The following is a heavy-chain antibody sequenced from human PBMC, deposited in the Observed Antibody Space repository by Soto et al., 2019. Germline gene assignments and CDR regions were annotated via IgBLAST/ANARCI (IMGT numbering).Heavy chain of an antibody. J-gene: IGHJ4*02. Sequence: SETLSLTCTVSGGSISSSSYYWGWIRQPPGKGLEWIGSIYYSGSTYYNPSLKSRVTISVDTSKNQFSLKLSSVTAADTAVYYCARHVLGYYDYVWGSFPYFDYWGQGTLVTVSS. D-gene: IGHD3-16*01. CDR2: IYYSGST. CDR3: ARHVLGYYDYVWGSFPYFDY. CDR1: GGSISSSSYY. V-gene: IGHV4-39*01.